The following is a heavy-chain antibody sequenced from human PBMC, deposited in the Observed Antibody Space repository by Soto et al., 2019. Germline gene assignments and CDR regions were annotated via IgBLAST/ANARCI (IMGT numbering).Heavy chain of an antibody. Sequence: GESLKISCQASGHNSPSYCMGWVRQMPGKGLEWLGIICPGDSDTTYSPSFQGQVTISADKSIKTAYLQWSSVKASDTAMYYCASFNATIRPQGYYYYYGLDVWGQGTTVTVSS. J-gene: IGHJ6*02. CDR1: GHNSPSYC. CDR3: ASFNATIRPQGYYYYYGLDV. CDR2: ICPGDSDT. D-gene: IGHD5-12*01. V-gene: IGHV5-51*01.